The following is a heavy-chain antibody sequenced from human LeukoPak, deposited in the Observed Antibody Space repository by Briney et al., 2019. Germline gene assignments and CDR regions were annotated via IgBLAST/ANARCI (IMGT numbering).Heavy chain of an antibody. CDR1: GYTFTSYD. CDR3: ARAVRQLVLVGYYYYYMDV. CDR2: MNPNSGST. Sequence: GASVKVSCKASGYTFTSYDINWVRQATGQGLEWMGWMNPNSGSTGYAQKFQGRDTMTRNTSISTAYMELSSLRSEDTAVYYCARAVRQLVLVGYYYYYMDVWGKGTTVTVSS. J-gene: IGHJ6*03. V-gene: IGHV1-8*01. D-gene: IGHD6-13*01.